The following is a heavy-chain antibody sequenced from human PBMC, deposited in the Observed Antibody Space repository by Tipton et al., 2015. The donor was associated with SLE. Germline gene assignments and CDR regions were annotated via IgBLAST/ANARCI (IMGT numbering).Heavy chain of an antibody. CDR1: GGTFSNYA. V-gene: IGHV1-69*06. Sequence: QLVQSGAEVKKPGSSVTVSCKASGGTFSNYAISWVRQAPGQGLEWMGGFIPIFGAEDYAQMFQGRLTIAADKSATTAYMELSSLRSEDTAVYDCARSSNGNYGEFDSWGQGTLVTVSS. CDR3: ARSSNGNYGEFDS. J-gene: IGHJ4*02. CDR2: FIPIFGAE. D-gene: IGHD4-17*01.